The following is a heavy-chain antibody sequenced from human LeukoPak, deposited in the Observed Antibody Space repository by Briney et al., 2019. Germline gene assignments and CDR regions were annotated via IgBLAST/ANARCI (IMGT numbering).Heavy chain of an antibody. D-gene: IGHD3-22*01. CDR1: GFTFSSYA. Sequence: PGESLRLSCAASGFTFSSYAMHWVRQAPGKGLEWVAVISYDGSNKYYADSVKGRFTISRDNSKNTLYLQMNSLRAEDTAVYYCAREFTMIVVVIFPLFDYWGQGTLVTVSS. CDR3: AREFTMIVVVIFPLFDY. CDR2: ISYDGSNK. J-gene: IGHJ4*02. V-gene: IGHV3-30-3*01.